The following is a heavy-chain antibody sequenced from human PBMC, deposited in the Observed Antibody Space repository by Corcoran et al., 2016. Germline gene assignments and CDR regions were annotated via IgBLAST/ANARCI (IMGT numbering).Heavy chain of an antibody. Sequence: QVQLVQSGAEVKKPGSSVKVSCKASGGTFSSYAISWVRQAPGQGLEWMGGIIPIFGTANYAQKFQGRVTITADESTSTAYMELSSLRSEDTAVYYCARILEDTATIYYYGMDVWGQGTTVTVSS. D-gene: IGHD5-18*01. CDR1: GGTFSSYA. CDR2: IIPIFGTA. J-gene: IGHJ6*02. V-gene: IGHV1-69*01. CDR3: ARILEDTATIYYYGMDV.